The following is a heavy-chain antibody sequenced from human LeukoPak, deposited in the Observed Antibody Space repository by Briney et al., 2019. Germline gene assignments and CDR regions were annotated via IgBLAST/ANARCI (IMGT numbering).Heavy chain of an antibody. CDR3: ARDLIGPRNYDILTGYYEVYGMDV. V-gene: IGHV1-2*02. Sequence: GASVKVSCKASRYTFTGYYMHWVRQAPGQGLEWMGWINPNIGCTNYAQKFQGRVTMTRETSISTAYMELSRLRSDDTAVYYGARDLIGPRNYDILTGYYEVYGMDVWGQGTTVTVSS. CDR1: RYTFTGYY. J-gene: IGHJ6*02. D-gene: IGHD3-9*01. CDR2: INPNIGCT.